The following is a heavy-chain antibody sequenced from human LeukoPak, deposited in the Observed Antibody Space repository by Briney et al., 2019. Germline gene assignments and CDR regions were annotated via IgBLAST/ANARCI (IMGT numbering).Heavy chain of an antibody. CDR2: MNPNSGNT. V-gene: IGHV1-8*01. D-gene: IGHD2-2*01. J-gene: IGHJ5*02. Sequence: APVKVSCKASGYTFTSYDINWVRQATGQGLEWMGWMNPNSGNTGYAQKFQGRVTMTRNTSISTAYMELSSLRSEDTAVYYCARSWALPAATKRWWFDPWGQGTLVTVSS. CDR1: GYTFTSYD. CDR3: ARSWALPAATKRWWFDP.